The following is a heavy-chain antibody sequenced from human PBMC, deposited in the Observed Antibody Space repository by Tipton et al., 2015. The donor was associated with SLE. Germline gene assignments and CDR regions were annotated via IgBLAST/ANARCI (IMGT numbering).Heavy chain of an antibody. CDR1: GDSINSDNYY. CDR2: IFYSGST. D-gene: IGHD3-16*02. CDR3: AREKSPYRSSSIFYALDV. V-gene: IGHV4-61*10. Sequence: TLSLTCAVSGDSINSDNYYWSWIRQPAGKGLEWIGYIFYSGSTYYNPSLKSRVSISIDTSDNQFSLNLNSVTAADTAVYYCAREKSPYRSSSIFYALDVWGQGTPVTVSS. J-gene: IGHJ6*02.